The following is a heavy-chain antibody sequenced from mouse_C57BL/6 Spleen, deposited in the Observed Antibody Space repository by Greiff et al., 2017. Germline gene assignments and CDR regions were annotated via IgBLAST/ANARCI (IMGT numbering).Heavy chain of an antibody. Sequence: QVQLQQPGAELVRPGSSVKLSCKASGYTFTSYWMHWVKQRPIQGLEWIGNIDPSDSETHYNQKFKDKATLTVEKSSSTAYMQLRSLTSEDSAVYYCARVEDYALYYFDYWGQGTTLTVSS. CDR3: ARVEDYALYYFDY. CDR1: GYTFTSYW. V-gene: IGHV1-52*01. CDR2: IDPSDSET. D-gene: IGHD2-4*01. J-gene: IGHJ2*01.